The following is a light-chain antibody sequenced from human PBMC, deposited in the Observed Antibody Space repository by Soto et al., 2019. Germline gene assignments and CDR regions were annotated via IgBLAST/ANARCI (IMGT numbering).Light chain of an antibody. CDR3: QQSYSWT. J-gene: IGKJ1*01. CDR1: QSISSY. V-gene: IGKV1-39*01. Sequence: DIQMTQSPSSLSASVGDRVTITCRASQSISSYLNWYQQKPGKAPKLLIYAASSLQSGVPSRFSGSGSWTDFTLTISSLQPEDFATYYCQQSYSWTFGQGTKVEIK. CDR2: AAS.